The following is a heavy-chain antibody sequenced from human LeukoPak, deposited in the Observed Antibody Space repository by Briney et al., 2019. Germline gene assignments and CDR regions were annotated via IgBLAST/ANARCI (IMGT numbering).Heavy chain of an antibody. J-gene: IGHJ6*02. CDR2: ISSSSTI. Sequence: GGSLRLSCAASGFTFSSYSMNWVRQAPGKGLEWVSYISSSSTIYYADSVKGRFTISRDNAKNSLYLQMNSLRAEDTAVYYCARGGGAAGKYYYYYGMDVWGQGTTVTVSS. V-gene: IGHV3-48*01. CDR3: ARGGGAAGKYYYYYGMDV. D-gene: IGHD6-13*01. CDR1: GFTFSSYS.